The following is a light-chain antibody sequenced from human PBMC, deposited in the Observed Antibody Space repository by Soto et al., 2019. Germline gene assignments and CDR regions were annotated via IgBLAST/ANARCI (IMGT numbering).Light chain of an antibody. Sequence: EIVLTQSPGTLSLSPGERATLSCRASQSVNNNLAWYQQKPGQAPRLLIYGASTRATDMPGTFSGRGSGTEFTLTITSLRPEDFGVYYCQQYRSWPRTFGQGTKVDIK. J-gene: IGKJ1*01. CDR1: QSVNNN. V-gene: IGKV3-15*01. CDR3: QQYRSWPRT. CDR2: GAS.